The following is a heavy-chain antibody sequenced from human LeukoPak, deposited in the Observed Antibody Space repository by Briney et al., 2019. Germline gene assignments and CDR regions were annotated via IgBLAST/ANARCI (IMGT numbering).Heavy chain of an antibody. D-gene: IGHD2-2*01. V-gene: IGHV4-39*01. CDR2: IYYSGST. CDR1: GGSISSSSYY. Sequence: PSETLSLTCTVSGGSISSSSYYWGWIRQPPGKGLEWIGSIYYSGSTYYNPSLKSRVTISVDTSENQFSLKLSSVTAADTAVYYCARGYCSSTSCYGPWDYYYGMDVWGQGTTVTVSS. J-gene: IGHJ6*02. CDR3: ARGYCSSTSCYGPWDYYYGMDV.